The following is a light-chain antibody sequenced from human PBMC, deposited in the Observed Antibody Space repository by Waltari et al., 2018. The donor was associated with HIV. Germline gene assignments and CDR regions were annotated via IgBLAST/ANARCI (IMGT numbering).Light chain of an antibody. V-gene: IGLV2-14*03. CDR3: ASYLNFGSLV. CDR1: TTPIGGSNY. Sequence: QSALTQPASVSGSPGQSVTISCTGTTTPIGGSNYVSWYQHRPGEAPKLIIFHVDSRPTGISSRFSGSKSGNTASLTISGLQAEDEADFYCASYLNFGSLVFGGGTKLTVL. J-gene: IGLJ3*02. CDR2: HVD.